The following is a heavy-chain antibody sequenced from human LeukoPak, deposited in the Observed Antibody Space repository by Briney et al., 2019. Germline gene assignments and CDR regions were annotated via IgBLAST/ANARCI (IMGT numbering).Heavy chain of an antibody. CDR2: FYYSGST. D-gene: IGHD3-10*01. V-gene: IGHV4-59*01. Sequence: PSETLSLTCTVSGGSISSYYWSWIRQPPGKGLEWIGYFYYSGSTNYNPSLKSRVTISVDTSKNQFSLKLSSATAADTAVYYCARDRWGGSDWGQGTLVTVSS. CDR3: ARDRWGGSD. J-gene: IGHJ4*02. CDR1: GGSISSYY.